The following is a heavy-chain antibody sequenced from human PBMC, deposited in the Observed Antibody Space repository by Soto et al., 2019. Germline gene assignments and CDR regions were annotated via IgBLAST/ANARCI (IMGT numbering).Heavy chain of an antibody. CDR2: IYYSGST. D-gene: IGHD2-8*01. CDR1: GGSISSSSYY. CDR3: ARDAIMVYATHYYYYGMDV. Sequence: PSETLSLTCTVSGGSISSSSYYWGWIRQPPGKGLEWIGSIYYSGSTYYNPSLKSRVTISVDTSKNQFSLKLSSVTAADTAVYYCARDAIMVYATHYYYYGMDVWGQGTTVTVSS. J-gene: IGHJ6*02. V-gene: IGHV4-39*01.